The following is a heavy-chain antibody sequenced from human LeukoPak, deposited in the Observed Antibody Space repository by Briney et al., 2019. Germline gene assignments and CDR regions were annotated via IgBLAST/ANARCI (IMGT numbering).Heavy chain of an antibody. CDR3: ARSYDILTGYPVDY. D-gene: IGHD3-9*01. Sequence: GGSLRLSCAASGFTFSSYAMHWVRQAPGKGLEWVAVISYDGSNKYYADSVKGRFTISRDNSKNTLYLQMNSLRAEDTAVYYCARSYDILTGYPVDYWGQGTLVTVSS. CDR1: GFTFSSYA. V-gene: IGHV3-30-3*01. CDR2: ISYDGSNK. J-gene: IGHJ4*02.